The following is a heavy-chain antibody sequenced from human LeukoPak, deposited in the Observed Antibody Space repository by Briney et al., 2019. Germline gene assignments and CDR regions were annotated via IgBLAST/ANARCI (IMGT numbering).Heavy chain of an antibody. V-gene: IGHV3-30*18. J-gene: IGHJ4*02. D-gene: IGHD4-23*01. CDR3: ANPDSYGGNFRY. CDR2: ISYDGSNK. CDR1: GFTFSSYG. Sequence: GGSLRLSCAASGFTFSSYGMHWVRQAPGKGLEWVAVISYDGSNKYYADSVKGRFTISRDNSKNTLYLQMNSLRAEDTAVYHCANPDSYGGNFRYWGQGTLVTVSS.